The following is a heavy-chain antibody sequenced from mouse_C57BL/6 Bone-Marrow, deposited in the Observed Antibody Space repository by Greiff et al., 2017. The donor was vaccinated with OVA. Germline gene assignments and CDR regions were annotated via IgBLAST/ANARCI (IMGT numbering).Heavy chain of an antibody. D-gene: IGHD1-1*01. CDR2: IDPENGDT. V-gene: IGHV14-4*01. J-gene: IGHJ4*01. CDR3: TTEVADYYAMDY. Sequence: EVKLVESGAELVRPGASVKLSCTASGFNIKDDYMHWVKQRPEQGLEWIGWIDPENGDTEYASKFQGKATITADTSYNTAYLQLSSLTSEDTAVYYCTTEVADYYAMDYWGQGTSVTVSS. CDR1: GFNIKDDY.